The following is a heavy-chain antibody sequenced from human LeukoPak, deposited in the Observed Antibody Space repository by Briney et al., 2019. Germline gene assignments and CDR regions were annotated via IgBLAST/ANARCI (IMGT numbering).Heavy chain of an antibody. CDR2: INAGTGNR. CDR1: GGTFSSYA. CDR3: ARVSDDSGWNFDY. J-gene: IGHJ4*02. V-gene: IGHV1-3*01. D-gene: IGHD6-19*01. Sequence: ASVKVSCKASGGTFSSYAISWVRQAPGQRLEWMGWINAGTGNRKYSQKFQDRVTITRETSATTAYMELSSLTSGDTAVYYCARVSDDSGWNFDYWGQGTLVTVSS.